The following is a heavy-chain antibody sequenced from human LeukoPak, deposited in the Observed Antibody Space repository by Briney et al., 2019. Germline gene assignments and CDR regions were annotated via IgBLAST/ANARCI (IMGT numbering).Heavy chain of an antibody. J-gene: IGHJ4*02. V-gene: IGHV4-59*01. D-gene: IGHD5-18*01. CDR2: IYYSGST. Sequence: SETLSLTCTVSGGSISSYYWSWIRQPPGKGLEWIGYIYYSGSTNYNPSLKSRVTISVDTPKNQFSLKLSSVTAADTAVYYCAREGTAMVTGQFDYWGQGTLVTVSS. CDR3: AREGTAMVTGQFDY. CDR1: GGSISSYY.